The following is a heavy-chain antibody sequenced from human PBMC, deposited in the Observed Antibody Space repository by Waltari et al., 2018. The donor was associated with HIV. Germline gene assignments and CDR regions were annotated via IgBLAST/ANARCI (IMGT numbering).Heavy chain of an antibody. CDR2: INEDGSAR. CDR1: GFPFNRLW. CDR3: ARAEI. Sequence: QLVQSGGGLVQPGGSLRLSCAASGFPFNRLWMSWGRQAPGKGLEWVANINEDGSARAYVASVRGRFTISRDNTKNVLFLQMDSLRVEDTAIYYCARAEIWGQGTVVTVSS. J-gene: IGHJ4*02. V-gene: IGHV3-7*03.